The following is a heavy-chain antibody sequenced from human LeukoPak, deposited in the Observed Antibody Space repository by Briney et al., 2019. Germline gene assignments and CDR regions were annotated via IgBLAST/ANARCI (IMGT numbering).Heavy chain of an antibody. Sequence: PSETLSLTCTVYGGSFSGYYWSWIRQPPGKGLEWIGEINHSGSTNYNPSLKSRVTISVDTSKNQFSLKLSSVTAADTAVYYCACPPYYYDSSGYYFYYWGQGTLVTVSS. CDR2: INHSGST. D-gene: IGHD3-22*01. CDR3: ACPPYYYDSSGYYFYY. CDR1: GGSFSGYY. V-gene: IGHV4-34*01. J-gene: IGHJ4*02.